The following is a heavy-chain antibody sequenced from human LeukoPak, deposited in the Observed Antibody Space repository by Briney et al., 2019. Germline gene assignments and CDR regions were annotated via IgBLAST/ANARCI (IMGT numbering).Heavy chain of an antibody. J-gene: IGHJ1*01. CDR3: AKDRFGRPEYFQH. CDR1: GFTFSSYS. D-gene: IGHD3/OR15-3a*01. CDR2: ISGSGGST. V-gene: IGHV3-23*01. Sequence: GGSLRLSCAASGFTFSSYSMNWVRQAPGKGLEWVSAISGSGGSTYYADSVKGRFTISRDNSKNTLYLQMNSLRAEDTAVYYCAKDRFGRPEYFQHWGQGTLVTVSS.